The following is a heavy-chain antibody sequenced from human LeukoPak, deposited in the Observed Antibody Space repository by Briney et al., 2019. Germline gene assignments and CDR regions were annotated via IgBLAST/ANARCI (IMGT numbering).Heavy chain of an antibody. CDR2: IYYSGST. D-gene: IGHD4-11*01. V-gene: IGHV4-59*01. Sequence: SETLSLTCTVSGGSISSYYWSWIRQPPGKGLEWIGYIYYSGSTNYNPSLKSRVTTSVDTSKNQFSLKLSSVTAADTAVYYCARGTTVTTYDYWGHGTLVTVSS. CDR1: GGSISSYY. J-gene: IGHJ4*01. CDR3: ARGTTVTTYDY.